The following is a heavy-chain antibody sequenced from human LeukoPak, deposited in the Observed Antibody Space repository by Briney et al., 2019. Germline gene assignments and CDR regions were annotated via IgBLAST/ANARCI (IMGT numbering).Heavy chain of an antibody. Sequence: QPGGSLRLSCAASGFTFDNFGMHWVRQAPGKGLEWVAVISYDGSNTYYADSVKGRFTISRDNSKNMLYLQMNSLRAEDTAVYYCAKPYYYGSRSYMDYWGQGTLVTVSS. J-gene: IGHJ4*02. CDR1: GFTFDNFG. D-gene: IGHD3-10*01. CDR2: ISYDGSNT. CDR3: AKPYYYGSRSYMDY. V-gene: IGHV3-30*18.